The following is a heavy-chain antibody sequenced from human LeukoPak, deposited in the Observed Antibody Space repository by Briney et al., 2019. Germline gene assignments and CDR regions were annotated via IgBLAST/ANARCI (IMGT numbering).Heavy chain of an antibody. Sequence: QPGGSLRLSCAAAGFDFNSHSMNWVRQAPGKGLEWISHIDSGGRLTYYADSVRGRFTISRDNARNSLYLQMNSLRADDAAVYYCAREPTSMGSDYWGQGTLVTVSS. V-gene: IGHV3-48*04. CDR2: IDSGGRLT. CDR3: AREPTSMGSDY. D-gene: IGHD5-18*01. CDR1: GFDFNSHS. J-gene: IGHJ4*02.